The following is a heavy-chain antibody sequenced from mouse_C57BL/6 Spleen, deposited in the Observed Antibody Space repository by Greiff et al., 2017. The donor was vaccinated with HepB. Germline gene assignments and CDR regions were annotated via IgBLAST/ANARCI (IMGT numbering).Heavy chain of an antibody. CDR2: IDPETGGT. CDR3: TRDDGYPAWFAY. D-gene: IGHD2-3*01. J-gene: IGHJ3*01. Sequence: LVESGAELVRPGASVTLSCKASGYTFTDYEMHWVKQTPVHGLEWIGAIDPETGGTAYNQKFKGKAILTADKSSSTAYMELSSLTSEDSAVYYCTRDDGYPAWFAYWGQGTLVTVSA. V-gene: IGHV1-15*01. CDR1: GYTFTDYE.